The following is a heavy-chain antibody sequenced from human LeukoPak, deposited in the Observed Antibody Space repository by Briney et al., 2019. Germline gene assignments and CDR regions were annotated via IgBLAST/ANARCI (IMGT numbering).Heavy chain of an antibody. CDR2: ISASGHAT. D-gene: IGHD1-26*01. J-gene: IGHJ4*02. CDR3: AKWPEGATPKFHH. CDR1: GFTFSSYA. Sequence: GGSLRLSCAASGFTFSSYAMSWVRQAPGKGLEAPGKGLEWVSTISASGHATYYPDSVRGRFTISSDNSKSTLHLQMDSLRAEDSALYYCAKWPEGATPKFHHWGQGTLVTVSS. V-gene: IGHV3-23*01.